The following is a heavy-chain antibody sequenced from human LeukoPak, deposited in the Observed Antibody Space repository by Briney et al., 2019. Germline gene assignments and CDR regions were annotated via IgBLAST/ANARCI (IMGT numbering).Heavy chain of an antibody. J-gene: IGHJ3*02. V-gene: IGHV1-2*02. Sequence: ASVKVSCKASGYTFSGYYMHWVRQAPGQGLEWMGWINPNSGGTKYAQKFQGRVTMTRDTSISTAYMELSRLRSDDTAVYYCARELAVAGSHDAFDIWGQGTMVTVSS. CDR3: ARELAVAGSHDAFDI. CDR1: GYTFSGYY. CDR2: INPNSGGT. D-gene: IGHD6-19*01.